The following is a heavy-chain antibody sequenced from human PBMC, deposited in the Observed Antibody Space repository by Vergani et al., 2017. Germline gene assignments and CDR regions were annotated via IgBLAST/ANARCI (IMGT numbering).Heavy chain of an antibody. CDR3: ARDLGDYGDPYYFDY. D-gene: IGHD4-17*01. J-gene: IGHJ4*02. CDR1: GFTFSSYS. CDR2: ISSSSSYI. V-gene: IGHV3-21*01. Sequence: EVQLLESGGGLVQPGGSLRLSCAASGFTFSSYSMNWVRQAPGKGLEWVSSISSSSSYIYYADSVKGRFTISRDNAKNSLYLQMNSLRAEDTAVYYCARDLGDYGDPYYFDYWGQGTLVTVSS.